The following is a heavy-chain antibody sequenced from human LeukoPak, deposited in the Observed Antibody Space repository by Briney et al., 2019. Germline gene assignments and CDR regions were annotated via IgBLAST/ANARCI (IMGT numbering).Heavy chain of an antibody. CDR1: GFTFTTYA. CDR2: ISGSAYTT. V-gene: IGHV3-23*01. D-gene: IGHD4-17*01. Sequence: GGSLRLSCAASGFTFTTYAMSWVRQAPGKGLEWVSSISGSAYTTYYSDSVKGRFTISRDNSKNTLYLQMNSLRAEDTAVYYCAKTMTTVTPFDYWGQGTLVTVSS. CDR3: AKTMTTVTPFDY. J-gene: IGHJ4*02.